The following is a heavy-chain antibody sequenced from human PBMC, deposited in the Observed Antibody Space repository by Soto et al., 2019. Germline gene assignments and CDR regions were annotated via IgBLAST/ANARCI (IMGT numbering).Heavy chain of an antibody. J-gene: IGHJ5*02. CDR3: ARDRDGNDWFDP. CDR2: IYYTGST. CDR1: GGSISNYW. Sequence: QVQLQESGPGLVKVSETLSLTCTVSGGSISNYWWNWIRQPPGKGLEWMGNIYYTGSTKYNPSLQSRVTISVDMSKSQFSLRLSSVTAADTAIYYCARDRDGNDWFDPWGQGILVTVSS. V-gene: IGHV4-59*01. D-gene: IGHD1-1*01.